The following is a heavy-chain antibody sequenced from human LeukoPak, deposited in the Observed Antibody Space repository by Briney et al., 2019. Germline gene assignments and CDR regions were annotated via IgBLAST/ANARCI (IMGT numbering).Heavy chain of an antibody. CDR1: RFTFSSYG. D-gene: IGHD2-15*01. Sequence: GSLRLSCAASRFTFSSYGMYWVRQAQGKGLEWVAAISFDERNKYYVDSVKGRFTISRDNSKNTLYLQMNSLRAEDTAVYYCAKGPNGYCSGGSCVNWFDPWGQGTLVTISS. CDR3: AKGPNGYCSGGSCVNWFDP. J-gene: IGHJ5*02. CDR2: ISFDERNK. V-gene: IGHV3-30*18.